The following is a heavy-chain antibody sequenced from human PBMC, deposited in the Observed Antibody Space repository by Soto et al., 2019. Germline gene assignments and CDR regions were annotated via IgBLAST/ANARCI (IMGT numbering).Heavy chain of an antibody. V-gene: IGHV4-59*01. Sequence: SETLSLTCTVSGGSISSYYWSWIRQPPGKGLEWIGYIYYSGGTNYNPSLKSRVTISVDTSKNQFSLKLSSVTAADTAVYYCARSPDENPSTYQLLWRDYYYFMDVWGKGTTVTVSS. J-gene: IGHJ6*03. D-gene: IGHD2-2*01. CDR2: IYYSGGT. CDR3: ARSPDENPSTYQLLWRDYYYFMDV. CDR1: GGSISSYY.